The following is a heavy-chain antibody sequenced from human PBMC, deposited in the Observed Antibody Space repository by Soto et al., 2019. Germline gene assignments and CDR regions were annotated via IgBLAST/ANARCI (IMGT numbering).Heavy chain of an antibody. D-gene: IGHD3-10*01. J-gene: IGHJ5*01. Sequence: QVQLQESGPGLVKSAETLSLTCTVSGGPIESYSWNWIRQPPGKGLEWIGHIYYSGTTDYNPSLKSRVTISVDTSKNQFSLMLSSVTAADTAFYFCARGEPGDWLDSWGLGTLVTVSS. V-gene: IGHV4-59*01. CDR3: ARGEPGDWLDS. CDR2: IYYSGTT. CDR1: GGPIESYS.